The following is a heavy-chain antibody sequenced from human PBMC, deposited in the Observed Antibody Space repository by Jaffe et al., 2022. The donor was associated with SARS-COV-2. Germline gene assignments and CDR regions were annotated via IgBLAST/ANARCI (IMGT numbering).Heavy chain of an antibody. Sequence: QVQLQESGPGLVKPSETLSLTCTVSGGSISSYYWSWIRQPPGKGLEWIGYIYYSGSTNYNPSLKSRVTISVDTSKNQFSLKLSSVTAADTAVYYCARHLATRMAPNAGYFDYWGQGTLVTVSS. CDR2: IYYSGST. CDR1: GGSISSYY. V-gene: IGHV4-59*08. D-gene: IGHD3-3*02. J-gene: IGHJ4*02. CDR3: ARHLATRMAPNAGYFDY.